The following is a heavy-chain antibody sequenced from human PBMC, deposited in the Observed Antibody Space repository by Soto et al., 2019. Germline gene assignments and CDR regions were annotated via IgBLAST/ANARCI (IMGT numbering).Heavy chain of an antibody. D-gene: IGHD6-19*01. J-gene: IGHJ4*02. V-gene: IGHV4-59*08. CDR1: GGSISSYY. Sequence: SETLSLTCTVSGGSISSYYWSWIRQPPGKGLEWIGYIYYSGSTNYNPSLKSRVTISVDTSKNQFSLKLSSVTAADTAVYYCARAPDGSGWYRFYYWGQGTLVTVSS. CDR2: IYYSGST. CDR3: ARAPDGSGWYRFYY.